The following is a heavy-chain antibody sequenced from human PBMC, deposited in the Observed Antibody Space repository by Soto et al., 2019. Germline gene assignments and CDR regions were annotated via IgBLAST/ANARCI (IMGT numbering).Heavy chain of an antibody. CDR1: GFSLSTNGEG. D-gene: IGHD4-17*01. CDR3: THLSTVTSPPDLVAYFQH. CDR2: IYWNDDT. Sequence: QITLKESGPTLVKPTQPLTLTCTFSGFSLSTNGEGVAWIRQPPGKALEWLGLIYWNDDTRYSPSLRSRLTITKDTYENHVVLTMTNMDPVDTATYYCTHLSTVTSPPDLVAYFQHWGQGTLVTVSS. V-gene: IGHV2-5*01. J-gene: IGHJ1*01.